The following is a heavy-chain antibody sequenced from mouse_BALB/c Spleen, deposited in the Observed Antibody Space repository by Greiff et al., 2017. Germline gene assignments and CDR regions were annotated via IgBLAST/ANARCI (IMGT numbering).Heavy chain of an antibody. V-gene: IGHV1-7*01. CDR3: ARSSWEY. Sequence: VQLQQSGAELAKPGASVKMSCKASGYTFTSYWMHWVKQRPGQGLEWIGYINPSTGYTEYNQKFKDKATLTADKSSSTAYMQLSSLTSEGSAVYYCARSSWEYWGQGTTLTVSS. J-gene: IGHJ2*01. D-gene: IGHD4-1*01. CDR2: INPSTGYT. CDR1: GYTFTSYW.